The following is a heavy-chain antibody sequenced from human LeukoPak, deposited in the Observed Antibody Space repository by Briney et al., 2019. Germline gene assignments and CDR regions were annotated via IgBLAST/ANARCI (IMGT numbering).Heavy chain of an antibody. CDR2: ISGSGGST. CDR1: GFTFSSYA. D-gene: IGHD5-18*01. CDR3: AKVMHTAMVHDNYYYYYYGMDV. V-gene: IGHV3-23*01. J-gene: IGHJ6*02. Sequence: GGSLRLSCAASGFTFSSYAMSWVRQAPGKGLEWVSAISGSGGSTYYADSVKGRFTISRDNSKNTLYLQMNSLRVEDTAVYYCAKVMHTAMVHDNYYYYYYGMDVWGQGTTVTVSS.